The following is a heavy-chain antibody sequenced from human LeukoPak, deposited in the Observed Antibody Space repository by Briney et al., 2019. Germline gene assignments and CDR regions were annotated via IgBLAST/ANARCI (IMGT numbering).Heavy chain of an antibody. CDR2: MNPNSENT. V-gene: IGHV1-8*01. D-gene: IGHD3-3*01. J-gene: IGHJ4*02. CDR3: ATGRGYLWSGYFN. Sequence: ASVNVSCKASGYTFSTYDINWVRQATGQGLEWMGYMNPNSENTVYAQKFQGRVTMTTDTSMNTAYMELSSLRSEDTAVYYCATGRGYLWSGYFNWGQGTLVTVSS. CDR1: GYTFSTYD.